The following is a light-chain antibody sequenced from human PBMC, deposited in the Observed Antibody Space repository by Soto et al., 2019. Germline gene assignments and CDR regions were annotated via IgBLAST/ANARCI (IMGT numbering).Light chain of an antibody. CDR2: SVS. V-gene: IGLV2-14*01. CDR3: ISYTVSRSYV. J-gene: IGLJ1*01. CDR1: SSDIGAYDH. Sequence: QSALTQPASVSGSPGQSITISCSGTSSDIGAYDHVAWFQQFPGKTPKLVIYSVSNRPSGVSYRFSGSKSGNTASLTIYGLQADDEADYYCISYTVSRSYVFGPGTKVTV.